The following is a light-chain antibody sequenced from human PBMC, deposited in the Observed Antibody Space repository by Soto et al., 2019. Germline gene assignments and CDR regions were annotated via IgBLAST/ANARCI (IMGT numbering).Light chain of an antibody. V-gene: IGLV2-14*01. CDR3: SSYTSSSTVV. Sequence: QPVLTQPASVSGSPGQPITISCTGTSSDVGGYNYVSWYQQHPGKAPKLMIYDVSNRPSGVSNRFSGSKSGNTASLTISGLQAEDEADYYCSSYTSSSTVVFGGGTKLTVL. J-gene: IGLJ2*01. CDR2: DVS. CDR1: SSDVGGYNY.